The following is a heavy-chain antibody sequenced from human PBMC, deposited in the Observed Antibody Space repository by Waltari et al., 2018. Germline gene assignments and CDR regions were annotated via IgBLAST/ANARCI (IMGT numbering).Heavy chain of an antibody. CDR3: ARDLFEQQLVPGFGDWFDP. D-gene: IGHD6-13*01. CDR2: ISSSSSYI. J-gene: IGHJ5*02. CDR1: FTFSSYS. V-gene: IGHV3-21*01. Sequence: EVQLVESGGGLVKPGFTFSSYSMNWVRQAPGKGLEWVSSISSSSSYIYYADSVKGRFTISRDNAKNSLYLQMNSLRAEDTAVYYCARDLFEQQLVPGFGDWFDPWGQGTLVTVSS.